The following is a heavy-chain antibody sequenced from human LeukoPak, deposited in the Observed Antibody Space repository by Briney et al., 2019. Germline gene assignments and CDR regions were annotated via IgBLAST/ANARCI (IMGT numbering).Heavy chain of an antibody. CDR1: GFTFSSYA. CDR3: ARSDYGDYVPFDY. Sequence: GGSLRLSCAASGFTFSSYAMSWVRQAPGKGLEWVSVIYSGGSTYYADSVKGRFTISRDNSKNTLYLQMNSLRAEDTAVYYCARSDYGDYVPFDYWGQGTLVTVSS. CDR2: IYSGGST. D-gene: IGHD4-17*01. J-gene: IGHJ4*02. V-gene: IGHV3-53*01.